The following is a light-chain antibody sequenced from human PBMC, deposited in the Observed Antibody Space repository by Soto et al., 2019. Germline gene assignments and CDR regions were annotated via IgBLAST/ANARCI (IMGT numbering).Light chain of an antibody. J-gene: IGKJ1*01. CDR3: QQYGSYSPT. CDR2: DGS. Sequence: DIQMTQSPSTLSASVGDRVTITCRASQSISSWLAWYQQKPGKAPKLLIYDGSSLESGVPSRFSGSVSGTEFTLTISSLQPDDFATYSCQQYGSYSPTFGQGTKVAIK. CDR1: QSISSW. V-gene: IGKV1-5*01.